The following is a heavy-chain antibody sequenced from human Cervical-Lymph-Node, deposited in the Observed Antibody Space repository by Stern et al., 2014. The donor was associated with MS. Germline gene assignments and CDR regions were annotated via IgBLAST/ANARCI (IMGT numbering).Heavy chain of an antibody. Sequence: VQLVESGGGVVQPGRSLRLSCAASGFTFSSSGMHWVRQAPGKGLEWVAVISDDGRHKYYAASVKGRFTISRDRSKNTVYLQMDSLRAEDTAVYYCAKDRSLSWTFDYWGQGTLVTVSS. CDR2: ISDDGRHK. D-gene: IGHD3/OR15-3a*01. J-gene: IGHJ4*02. CDR1: GFTFSSSG. CDR3: AKDRSLSWTFDY. V-gene: IGHV3-30*18.